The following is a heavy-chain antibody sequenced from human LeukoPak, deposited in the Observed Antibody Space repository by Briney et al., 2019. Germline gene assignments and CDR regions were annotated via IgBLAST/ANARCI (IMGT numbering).Heavy chain of an antibody. CDR3: AREITEDYGGLYYYYGMDV. CDR2: IYSGGST. Sequence: GGSLRLSCAASGFTVSSNYMSWVRQAPGKGLEWVSVIYSGGSTYYADSVKGRFTISRDNSKNTLYLQMNSLRAEDTAVYYCAREITEDYGGLYYYYGMDVWGQGTTVTVSS. D-gene: IGHD4-17*01. J-gene: IGHJ6*02. V-gene: IGHV3-66*01. CDR1: GFTVSSNY.